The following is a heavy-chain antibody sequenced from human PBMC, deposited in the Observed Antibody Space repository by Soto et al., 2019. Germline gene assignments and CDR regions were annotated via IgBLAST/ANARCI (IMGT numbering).Heavy chain of an antibody. CDR2: IIPIFGTA. CDR1: GGTFSSYA. Sequence: ASVKVSCKASGGTFSSYAISWVRQAPGQGLEWTGGIIPIFGTANYAQKFQGRVTITADESTSTAYMELSSLRSEDTAVYYCAKGGYDPLSEIDYWGQGTMVTVS. V-gene: IGHV1-69*13. CDR3: AKGGYDPLSEIDY. J-gene: IGHJ4*02. D-gene: IGHD5-12*01.